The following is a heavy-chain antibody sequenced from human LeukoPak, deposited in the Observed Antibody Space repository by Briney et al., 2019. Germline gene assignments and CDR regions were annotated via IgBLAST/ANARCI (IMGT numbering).Heavy chain of an antibody. V-gene: IGHV4-39*07. Sequence: SETLSLTCTVSGGSFSSSSDYWGWIRQPPGKGLEWIGSIYYSGSTYYNPSLKSRVTISVDTSKNQFSLKLSSVTAADTAVYYCARDPVTEVGATHDAFDIWGQGTMVTVSS. CDR2: IYYSGST. D-gene: IGHD1-26*01. CDR1: GGSFSSSSDY. J-gene: IGHJ3*02. CDR3: ARDPVTEVGATHDAFDI.